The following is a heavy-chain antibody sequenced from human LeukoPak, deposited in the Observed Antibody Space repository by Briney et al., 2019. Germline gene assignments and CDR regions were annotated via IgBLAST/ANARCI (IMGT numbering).Heavy chain of an antibody. Sequence: GGSLRLSCAASGFTFSSYAMSWVRQAPGKGLEWVGRIKSKIDGGTTDYAVPVKGRFTISRDDSKDTLYLQMNSLKTEDTAVYYCTTVRFLEWFHFDSWGQGTLVTVSS. CDR2: IKSKIDGGTT. CDR3: TTVRFLEWFHFDS. V-gene: IGHV3-15*01. J-gene: IGHJ4*02. D-gene: IGHD3-3*01. CDR1: GFTFSSYA.